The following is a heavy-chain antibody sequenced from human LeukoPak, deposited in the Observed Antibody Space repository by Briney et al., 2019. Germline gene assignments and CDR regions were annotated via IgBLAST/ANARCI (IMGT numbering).Heavy chain of an antibody. J-gene: IGHJ4*02. CDR3: TRDYSYAPDY. Sequence: GRSLRLSCAASGFTFSSYGMHWVRQAPGKGLEWVAVISYDGSNKYYADSVKGRFTISRDNSKNTLYLQMNSLRAEDTAVYYCTRDYSYAPDYWGQGTLVTVSS. CDR2: ISYDGSNK. CDR1: GFTFSSYG. D-gene: IGHD3-16*01. V-gene: IGHV3-30*03.